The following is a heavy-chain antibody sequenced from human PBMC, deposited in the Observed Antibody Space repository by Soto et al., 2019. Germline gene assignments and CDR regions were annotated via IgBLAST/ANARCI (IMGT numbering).Heavy chain of an antibody. CDR1: GGSFTSYI. V-gene: IGHV1-69*08. CDR2: IIPIQGTA. D-gene: IGHD2-21*01. Sequence: QVQLVQSGAEVKKPGSSVKVSCEASGGSFTSYIFTCVRQAPGQGLEWMGRIIPIQGTANYALKFQDRVTITADKSTITAYMDLRSLRPEDTALYYCAKSLVFVDHAYLDVWGKVATVTVSS. J-gene: IGHJ6*03. CDR3: AKSLVFVDHAYLDV.